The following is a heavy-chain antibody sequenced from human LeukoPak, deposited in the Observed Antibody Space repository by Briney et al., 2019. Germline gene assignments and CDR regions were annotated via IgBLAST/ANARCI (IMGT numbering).Heavy chain of an antibody. V-gene: IGHV3-9*01. CDR1: GFTFDDYA. Sequence: PGRSLRLSCAASGFTFDDYAMHWVRQAPGKGLEWVSGISWNSGSIGYADSVKGRFTISRDNAKNSLYLQMNSLRAEDTALYYCAKGSRVAGTQPFDYWGQGTLVTVSS. CDR3: AKGSRVAGTQPFDY. J-gene: IGHJ4*02. D-gene: IGHD6-19*01. CDR2: ISWNSGSI.